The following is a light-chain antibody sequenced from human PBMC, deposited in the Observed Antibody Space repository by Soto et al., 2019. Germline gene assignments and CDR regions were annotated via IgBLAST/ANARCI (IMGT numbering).Light chain of an antibody. CDR1: QSISIW. Sequence: DIQMTQSPSTLSASVGDRVTITCRASQSISIWLAWYQQKPGRAPKLLIYDASSLESGVPPRFSGSGSGTEFTLTISSLQPDDFATYYCQQHKTYSWTFGQGTKVDIK. CDR3: QQHKTYSWT. CDR2: DAS. V-gene: IGKV1-5*01. J-gene: IGKJ1*01.